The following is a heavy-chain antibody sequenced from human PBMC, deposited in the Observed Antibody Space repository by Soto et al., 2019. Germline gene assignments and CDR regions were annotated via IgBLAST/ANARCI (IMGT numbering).Heavy chain of an antibody. CDR2: IHYGGNA. Sequence: TSETLSLTCTVSGGSINTYNLFWAWVRQPPGKGLEWIAIIHYGGNAYYSPSLTTRATISRDTSKNRVSLELRSVTAADTAVYYCARVNVTLDLWGLGTLVTVSS. V-gene: IGHV4-39*01. CDR3: ARVNVTLDL. J-gene: IGHJ4*02. CDR1: GGSINTYNLF. D-gene: IGHD2-21*02.